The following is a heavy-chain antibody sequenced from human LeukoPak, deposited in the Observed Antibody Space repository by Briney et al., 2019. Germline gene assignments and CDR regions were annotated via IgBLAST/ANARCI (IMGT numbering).Heavy chain of an antibody. CDR1: GFTFTSSA. CDR2: IVVGSGNA. Sequence: SVKVSCQASGFTFTSSAMQWVRQARGQRLEWIGWIVVGSGNANYAQKFQERVTITRDMSTSTAYMELSSLRSEDTAVYYCAAAAAGTNWFDPWGQGTLVTVSS. D-gene: IGHD6-13*01. J-gene: IGHJ5*02. CDR3: AAAAAGTNWFDP. V-gene: IGHV1-58*02.